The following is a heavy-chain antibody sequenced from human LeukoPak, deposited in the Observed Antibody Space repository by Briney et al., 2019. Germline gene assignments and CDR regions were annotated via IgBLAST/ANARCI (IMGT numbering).Heavy chain of an antibody. CDR3: AREVGATYFDY. D-gene: IGHD1-26*01. CDR1: GFTFSDYY. CDR2: ISSSGGTI. J-gene: IGHJ4*02. Sequence: GGSLRLSCAASGFTFSDYYISWLRQAPGKGLEWVSYISSSGGTIYYADSVRGRFTISRDNAKNSLSLQMNSLRAEDTAVYFCAREVGATYFDYWGQGTLVTVSS. V-gene: IGHV3-11*01.